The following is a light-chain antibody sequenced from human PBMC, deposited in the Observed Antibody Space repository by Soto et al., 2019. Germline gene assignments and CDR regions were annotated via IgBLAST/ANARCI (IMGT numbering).Light chain of an antibody. CDR2: WAS. J-gene: IGKJ1*01. V-gene: IGKV4-1*01. Sequence: DIVMTQSPDSLAVPLGERATINCKSNQSLLFSSNNKNYLAWYQQKAGQPPKVVVYWASTREYGVPDRFSGSRSGTEFTLTIRSLQAEDVAVYFCQQYYSVPRTFGQGTKVEVK. CDR3: QQYYSVPRT. CDR1: QSLLFSSNNKNY.